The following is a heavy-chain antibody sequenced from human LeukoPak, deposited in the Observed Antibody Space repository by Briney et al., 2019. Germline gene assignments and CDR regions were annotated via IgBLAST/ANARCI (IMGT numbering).Heavy chain of an antibody. CDR1: GFTFSNYP. Sequence: GGSLRLSCAAPGFTFSNYPMSWVRQAPGKGLEWVSVISGSGDTTYYADSVKGRFTISRDNSKNTLYLQMNSLRAEDTAVYYCAKTLVGTYAFDIWGQGTMVTVSS. CDR2: ISGSGDTT. D-gene: IGHD1-26*01. V-gene: IGHV3-23*01. J-gene: IGHJ3*02. CDR3: AKTLVGTYAFDI.